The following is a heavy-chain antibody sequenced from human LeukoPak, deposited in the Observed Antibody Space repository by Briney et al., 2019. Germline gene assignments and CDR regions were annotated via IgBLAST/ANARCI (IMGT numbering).Heavy chain of an antibody. J-gene: IGHJ4*02. Sequence: ASVKVSCKASGYIFTSYGISWVRQAPGQGLEWMGWISAYNGNTNYAQELQGRVTMTTDTSTSTAYMELRSLRSDDTAVYYCAREVTGSSNLWVDYWGQGTLVIVSS. V-gene: IGHV1-18*01. CDR3: AREVTGSSNLWVDY. CDR2: ISAYNGNT. D-gene: IGHD1-26*01. CDR1: GYIFTSYG.